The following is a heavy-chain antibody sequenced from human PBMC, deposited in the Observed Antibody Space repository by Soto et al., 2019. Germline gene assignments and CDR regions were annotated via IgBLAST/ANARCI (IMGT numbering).Heavy chain of an antibody. J-gene: IGHJ6*02. CDR3: ARNESSNIYGMDV. CDR1: GFTFSSYS. D-gene: IGHD6-6*01. Sequence: KPVGSLRLSCAASGFTFSSYSMNWVRQAPGKGLEWVSSISSSSFSINYADSVKGRFSISRDNAQNSLHLQMNNLRAEDTAVYYCARNESSNIYGMDVSGQGTKVTVSS. CDR2: ISSSSFSI. V-gene: IGHV3-21*01.